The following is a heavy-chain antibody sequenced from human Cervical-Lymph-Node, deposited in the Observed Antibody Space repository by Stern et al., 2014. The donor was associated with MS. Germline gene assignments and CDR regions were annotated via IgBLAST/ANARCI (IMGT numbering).Heavy chain of an antibody. CDR3: ARGDRN. V-gene: IGHV4-61*02. CDR2: IYTSGST. D-gene: IGHD2-15*01. CDR1: GGSISSGSYY. J-gene: IGHJ4*02. Sequence: QVQLQESGPGLVKPSQTLSLTCTVSGGSISSGSYYWSWIRQPAGKGLEWIGRIYTSGSTNYNPSLKSRVTISVDTSKNQFSMKLSSVTAADTAVYYCARGDRNWGQGTLVTVSS.